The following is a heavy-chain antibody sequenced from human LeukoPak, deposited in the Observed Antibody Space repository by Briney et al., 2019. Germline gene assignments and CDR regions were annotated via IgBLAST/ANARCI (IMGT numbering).Heavy chain of an antibody. CDR3: AKDGTAAGTYWYYYYYYMDV. V-gene: IGHV3-11*01. CDR2: ISSSGSTI. J-gene: IGHJ6*03. D-gene: IGHD6-13*01. CDR1: GFTFSDYY. Sequence: PGGSLRLSCAASGFTFSDYYMSWIRQAPGKGPEWVSYISSSGSTIYYADSVKGRFTISRDNAKNSLYLQMNSLRAEDTAVYYCAKDGTAAGTYWYYYYYYMDVWGKGTTVTVSS.